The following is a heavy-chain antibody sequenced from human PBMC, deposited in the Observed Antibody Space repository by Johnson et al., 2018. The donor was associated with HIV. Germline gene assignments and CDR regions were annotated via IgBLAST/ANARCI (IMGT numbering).Heavy chain of an antibody. J-gene: IGHJ3*02. CDR3: VRGRGSTGDGGDFDI. D-gene: IGHD7-27*01. V-gene: IGHV3-30-3*01. CDR2: ISYDGSNK. CDR1: GFTFGSYA. Sequence: VQLVESGGGVVQPGRSLRLSCASSGFTFGSYAMHWVRQAPGKGLEWVAVISYDGSNKYFTDSVRGRFTISRDNSKNTLFMQMNSLRVDDTAMYYCVRGRGSTGDGGDFDIWGQGTMVTVSS.